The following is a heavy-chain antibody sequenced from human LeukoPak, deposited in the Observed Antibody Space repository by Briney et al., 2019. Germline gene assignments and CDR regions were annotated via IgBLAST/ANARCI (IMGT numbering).Heavy chain of an antibody. CDR3: AAEPYYYDSSGSEEYFQH. D-gene: IGHD3-22*01. V-gene: IGHV1-58*01. Sequence: SVKVSCKASGFTFTSSAVQWVRQARGQRLEWIGWIVVGSGNTNYAQKFQKRVTITRDMSTSTAYMELSSLRSEDTAVYYCAAEPYYYDSSGSEEYFQHWGQGTLVTVSS. J-gene: IGHJ1*01. CDR1: GFTFTSSA. CDR2: IVVGSGNT.